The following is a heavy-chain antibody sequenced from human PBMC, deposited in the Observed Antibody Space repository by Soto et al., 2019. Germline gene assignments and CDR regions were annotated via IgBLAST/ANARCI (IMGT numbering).Heavy chain of an antibody. CDR1: GGSVNSGGSY. D-gene: IGHD3-10*01. V-gene: IGHV4-31*03. CDR3: ARADEDDQGSESYTGFDP. Sequence: QVQLQESGPGLVKPSQTLSLTCTVSGGSVNSGGSYWTWLRQHPGKGLEWVGYMSYSGSTYYSPSLRSGVTISPDPSKNQVSLKLSSVTAADTAVYYCARADEDDQGSESYTGFDPWSQGTLVTVSS. J-gene: IGHJ5*02. CDR2: MSYSGST.